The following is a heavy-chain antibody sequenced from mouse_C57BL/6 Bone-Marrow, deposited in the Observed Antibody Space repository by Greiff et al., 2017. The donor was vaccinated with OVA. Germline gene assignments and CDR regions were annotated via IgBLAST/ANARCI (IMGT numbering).Heavy chain of an antibody. CDR1: GFNIKNTY. CDR3: ARGRKVTAWFAY. J-gene: IGHJ3*01. CDR2: IDPANGNT. D-gene: IGHD2-2*01. V-gene: IGHV14-3*01. Sequence: VHVKQSVAELVRPGASVKLSCTASGFNIKNTYMHWVKQRPEQGLEWIGRIDPANGNTKYAPKFQGKATITADTSSNTAYLQLSSLTSEDTAIYYCARGRKVTAWFAYWGQGTLVTVSA.